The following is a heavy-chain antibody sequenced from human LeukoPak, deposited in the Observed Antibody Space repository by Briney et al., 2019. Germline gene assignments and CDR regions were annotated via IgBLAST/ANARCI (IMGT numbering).Heavy chain of an antibody. CDR2: ISYDGSNK. D-gene: IGHD5-12*01. CDR3: AKSSPTIPLGMDV. CDR1: GFTFSSYG. Sequence: PGGSLRLSCAASGFTFSSYGMHWVRQAPGKGLEWVAVISYDGSNKYYADSVKGRFTISRDNSKSTLYLQMNSLRAEDTAVYYCAKSSPTIPLGMDVWGQGTTVTVSS. J-gene: IGHJ6*02. V-gene: IGHV3-30*18.